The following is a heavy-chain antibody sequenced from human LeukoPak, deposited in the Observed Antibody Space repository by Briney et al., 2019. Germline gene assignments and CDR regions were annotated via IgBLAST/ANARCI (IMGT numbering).Heavy chain of an antibody. D-gene: IGHD2/OR15-2a*01. CDR2: IYTSGST. Sequence: SQTLSLTCTVSGGSISSGSYYWSWIRQPAGKGLEWIGRIYTSGSTNYNPSLKSRVTITVDTSKNQFSLKLSSVTAAGTAVYYCARDQEYFKGYMDVWGKGTTVTVSS. J-gene: IGHJ6*03. V-gene: IGHV4-61*02. CDR3: ARDQEYFKGYMDV. CDR1: GGSISSGSYY.